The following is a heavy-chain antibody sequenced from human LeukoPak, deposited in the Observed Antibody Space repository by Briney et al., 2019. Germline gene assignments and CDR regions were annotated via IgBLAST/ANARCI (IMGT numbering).Heavy chain of an antibody. Sequence: GRSLRLSCAASGFTFSSYAMHWVRQAPGKGLEWVAVISYDGSNKYYADSVKGRFTISRDNSKNTLYLQMSSLRAEDTAVYYCARVSAYCSSTSCYYYYGMDVWGKGTTVTVSS. CDR2: ISYDGSNK. CDR3: ARVSAYCSSTSCYYYYGMDV. CDR1: GFTFSSYA. J-gene: IGHJ6*04. V-gene: IGHV3-30*04. D-gene: IGHD2-2*01.